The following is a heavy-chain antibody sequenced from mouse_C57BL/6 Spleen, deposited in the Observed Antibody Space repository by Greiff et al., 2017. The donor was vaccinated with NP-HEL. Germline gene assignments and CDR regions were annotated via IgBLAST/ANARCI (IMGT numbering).Heavy chain of an antibody. CDR2: IDPSDSET. V-gene: IGHV1-52*01. Sequence: QVQLQQPGAELVRPGSSVKLSCKASGYTFTSYWMHWVKQRPIQGLEWIGNIDPSDSETHSNQKFKDKATLTVDKSSSTAYMQLSSLTSEDSAVYYCARGTNWDFDYWGQGTTLTVSS. CDR1: GYTFTSYW. CDR3: ARGTNWDFDY. D-gene: IGHD4-1*01. J-gene: IGHJ2*01.